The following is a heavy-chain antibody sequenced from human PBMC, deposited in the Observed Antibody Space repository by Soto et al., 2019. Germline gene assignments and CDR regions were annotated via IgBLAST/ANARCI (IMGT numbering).Heavy chain of an antibody. D-gene: IGHD4-17*01. CDR3: AKGFDYGDTKNIDH. CDR1: GFGFSTHA. J-gene: IGHJ4*02. Sequence: GGSLRLSCAASGFGFSTHALSWVRQAPGKGLEWLSSITNTGITTHYADSVKGRFTISRENSRNTLHLQMNNLRVDDTAVYYCAKGFDYGDTKNIDHWGQGTLVTVSS. CDR2: ITNTGITT. V-gene: IGHV3-23*01.